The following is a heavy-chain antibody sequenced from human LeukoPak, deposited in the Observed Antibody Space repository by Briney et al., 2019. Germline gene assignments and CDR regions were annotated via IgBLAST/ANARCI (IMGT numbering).Heavy chain of an antibody. V-gene: IGHV3-21*04. CDR1: GFTFSSYS. CDR3: ARETNYDYVWGSYRYVDY. CDR2: ISSSSSYI. D-gene: IGHD3-16*02. Sequence: PGGSLRLSCAASGFTFSSYSMNWVRQAPGKGLEWVSSISSSSSYIYYADSVKGRFTISRDNAKNSLYLQMNSLRAEDTAVYYCARETNYDYVWGSYRYVDYWGQGTLVTVSS. J-gene: IGHJ4*02.